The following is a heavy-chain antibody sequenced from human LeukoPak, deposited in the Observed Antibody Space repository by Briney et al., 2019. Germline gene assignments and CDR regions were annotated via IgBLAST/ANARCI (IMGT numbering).Heavy chain of an antibody. Sequence: GGSLRLSCTASGFTFSTYSMSWVRQAPGKGLEWVASITSPVGHIYYADSLKGRITISRDNAKSSLYLQMNSLRGEDTAVYYCATDGQSSGWYGFDYWGQGTLVTVSS. CDR1: GFTFSTYS. CDR2: ITSPVGHI. CDR3: ATDGQSSGWYGFDY. D-gene: IGHD6-19*01. J-gene: IGHJ4*02. V-gene: IGHV3-21*01.